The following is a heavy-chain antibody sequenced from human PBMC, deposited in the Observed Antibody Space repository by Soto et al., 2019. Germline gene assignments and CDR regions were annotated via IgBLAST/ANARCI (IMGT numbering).Heavy chain of an antibody. D-gene: IGHD3-3*01. Sequence: SETLSLTCAVSGGSISSGGYSWSWIRQPPGKGLEWIGYMYHSGSTYYNPSLKSRVTISVDTSKNQFSLKLSSVTAADTAVYYCARDDDFWSSWGQGTLVTVSS. CDR1: GGSISSGGYS. V-gene: IGHV4-30-2*01. CDR2: MYHSGST. J-gene: IGHJ4*02. CDR3: ARDDDFWSS.